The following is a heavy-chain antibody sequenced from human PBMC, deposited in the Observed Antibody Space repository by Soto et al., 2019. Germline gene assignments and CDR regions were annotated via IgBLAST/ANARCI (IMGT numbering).Heavy chain of an antibody. V-gene: IGHV5-10-1*01. J-gene: IGHJ6*02. D-gene: IGHD3-3*01. Sequence: GESLKISCKGSGYSFTSYWISWVRQMPGKGLEWMGRIDPSDSYTNYSPSFQGHVTISADKSISTAYLQWSSLKASDTAMHYCARHQSPDCWSGDYYYYGMDVWGQGTTVTVSS. CDR1: GYSFTSYW. CDR2: IDPSDSYT. CDR3: ARHQSPDCWSGDYYYYGMDV.